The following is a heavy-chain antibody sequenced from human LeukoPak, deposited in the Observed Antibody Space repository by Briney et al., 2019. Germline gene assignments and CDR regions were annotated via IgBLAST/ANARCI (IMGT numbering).Heavy chain of an antibody. CDR3: ARVPSCSGPTCYGFFDY. Sequence: GGSLRLSCAASGFTLNTYWMNWVRQAPGKGLEWVASINKGGSEKYYVDSIKGRFTISRDNAKNSLYLQMNSLRAEDTAVYYCARVPSCSGPTCYGFFDYWGQGTLVTVSS. V-gene: IGHV3-7*03. D-gene: IGHD2-15*01. CDR2: INKGGSEK. J-gene: IGHJ4*02. CDR1: GFTLNTYW.